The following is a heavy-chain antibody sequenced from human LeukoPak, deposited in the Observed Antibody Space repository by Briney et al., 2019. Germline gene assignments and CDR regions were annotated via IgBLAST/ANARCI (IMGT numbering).Heavy chain of an antibody. CDR3: ARVLPFALYEAAFDI. Sequence: GGSLRLSCAASGFTFSSYWMSWVRQAPGKGLEWVANIKQDGSEKYYVDSVKGRFTISRDNAKNSLYLQMNSLRAEDTAVYYCARVLPFALYEAAFDIWGQGTMVTVSS. D-gene: IGHD3-16*01. CDR1: GFTFSSYW. V-gene: IGHV3-7*01. CDR2: IKQDGSEK. J-gene: IGHJ3*02.